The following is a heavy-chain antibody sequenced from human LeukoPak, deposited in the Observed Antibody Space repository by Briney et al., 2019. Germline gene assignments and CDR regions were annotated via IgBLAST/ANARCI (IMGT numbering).Heavy chain of an antibody. CDR1: GYTFTSYY. CDR2: IHPSGGGT. CDR3: ARMEMDPAMVTNYFDY. D-gene: IGHD5-18*01. V-gene: IGHV1-46*01. J-gene: IGHJ4*02. Sequence: GASVKVSCKASGYTFTSYYMHWVRQAPGQGLEWMGVIHPSGGGTNYAPKFQGRVTMTRDTSTTTVFMEMSSLTSEDTAIYYCARMEMDPAMVTNYFDYWGRGTLVTVSS.